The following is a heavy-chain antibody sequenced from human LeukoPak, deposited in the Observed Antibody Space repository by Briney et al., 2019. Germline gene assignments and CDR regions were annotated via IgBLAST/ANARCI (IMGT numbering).Heavy chain of an antibody. Sequence: ASVKVSCKASGYTFTSYYMHWVRQAPGQGLEWMGIINPGGGSTSYAQKFQGRVTMTRDMSTSTVYMELSSLRSEDTAVYYCARVGGDIAVAGPHYYYYMDVWGKGTTVTVSS. V-gene: IGHV1-46*01. CDR1: GYTFTSYY. CDR3: ARVGGDIAVAGPHYYYYMDV. CDR2: INPGGGST. D-gene: IGHD6-19*01. J-gene: IGHJ6*03.